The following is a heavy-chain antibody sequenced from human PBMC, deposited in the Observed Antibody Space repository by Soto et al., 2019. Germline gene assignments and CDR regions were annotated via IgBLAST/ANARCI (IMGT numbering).Heavy chain of an antibody. CDR3: AKVSACSGGSCLTTATGSSYYYYYMDV. CDR1: GFTFSSYA. V-gene: IGHV3-23*01. J-gene: IGHJ6*03. CDR2: ISGSGGST. Sequence: PGGSLRLSCAASGFTFSSYAMSWVRQAPGKGLEWVSAISGSGGSTYYADSVKGRFTISRDNSKNTLYLQMNSLRAEDTAVYYCAKVSACSGGSCLTTATGSSYYYYYMDVWGKGTTVTVSS. D-gene: IGHD2-15*01.